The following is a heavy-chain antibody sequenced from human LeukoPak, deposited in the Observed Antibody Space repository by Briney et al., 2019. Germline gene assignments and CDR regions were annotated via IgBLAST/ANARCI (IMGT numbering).Heavy chain of an antibody. D-gene: IGHD6-13*01. Sequence: GGSLRLSCAASGFTFSSYAMHWVRQAPGKGLEWVAVISYGGSNKYYADSVKGRFTISRDNSKNTLYLQMNSLRAEDTAVYYCARVIVPVAAGHYYYYGMDVWGQGTTVTVSS. J-gene: IGHJ6*02. CDR3: ARVIVPVAAGHYYYYGMDV. CDR1: GFTFSSYA. V-gene: IGHV3-30-3*01. CDR2: ISYGGSNK.